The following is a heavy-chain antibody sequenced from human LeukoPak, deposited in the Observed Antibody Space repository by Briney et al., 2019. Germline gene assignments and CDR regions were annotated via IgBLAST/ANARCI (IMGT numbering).Heavy chain of an antibody. CDR2: IYPRDSTT. D-gene: IGHD2-15*01. CDR1: GYDSVVSFTSHS. V-gene: IGHV5-51*01. Sequence: GESLKISCQGSGYDSVVSFTSHSIAWVRQMPGKGLEWMGIIYPRDSTTLYSPSFQGQVTISADKSISTAYLQWSSLKASDTAMYYCARLAGLGYCSGGSCRNYAFDIWGQGTMVTVSS. CDR3: ARLAGLGYCSGGSCRNYAFDI. J-gene: IGHJ3*02.